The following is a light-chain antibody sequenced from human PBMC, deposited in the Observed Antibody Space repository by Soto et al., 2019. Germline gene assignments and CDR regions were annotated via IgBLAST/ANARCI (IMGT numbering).Light chain of an antibody. V-gene: IGKV3-20*01. J-gene: IGKJ4*01. CDR3: QQYGSSPLT. CDR1: QSVSSSY. Sequence: TLSLSPGARATLSSRASQSVSSSYLAWYQQKPGQAPRLLIYGASSRATGIPDRFSGSGSGTDFTLTISRLEPEDFAVYYCQQYGSSPLTFGGGTKVDIK. CDR2: GAS.